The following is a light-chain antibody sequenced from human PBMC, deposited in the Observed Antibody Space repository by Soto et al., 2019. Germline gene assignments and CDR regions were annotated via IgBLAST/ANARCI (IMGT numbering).Light chain of an antibody. CDR1: QGVSAY. V-gene: IGKV1-39*01. CDR3: HQYGNSPWT. Sequence: DIQMTQSPSSLSASVGDRVTITCRASQGVSAYLLWYQQRQGTAPKLLIYAASNLLSGVPSRFSGSGSGTEYTLTITRLEPEDSEVYHCHQYGNSPWTFGQGTKVEIK. CDR2: AAS. J-gene: IGKJ1*01.